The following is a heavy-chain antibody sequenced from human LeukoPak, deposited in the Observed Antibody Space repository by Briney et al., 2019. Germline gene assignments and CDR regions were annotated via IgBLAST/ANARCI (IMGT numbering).Heavy chain of an antibody. Sequence: SLKVSCKASGYTFTAYYVHWVRQAPGQGLEWMAWINPNSGDSYSAPQFQGRVAMTRDTSISTAYMELSWLSSDDTAVYYCATGVATAVTYWGQGTLVTVSS. CDR3: ATGVATAVTY. D-gene: IGHD5-18*01. J-gene: IGHJ4*02. CDR2: INPNSGDS. CDR1: GYTFTAYY. V-gene: IGHV1-2*02.